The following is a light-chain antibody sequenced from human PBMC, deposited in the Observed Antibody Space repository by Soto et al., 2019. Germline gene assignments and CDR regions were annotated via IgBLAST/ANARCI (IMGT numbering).Light chain of an antibody. CDR3: HQRSNWPRT. CDR1: QSVSSY. Sequence: EIVLTQSPATLSLSPGERATLSCRTSQSVSSYLAWYQQKPGQAPRLLIYDASNRATGIPARFSGSGSGTDFTLTISSLEPEEFAVYYCHQRSNWPRTFGQGTKLEIK. CDR2: DAS. J-gene: IGKJ2*01. V-gene: IGKV3-11*01.